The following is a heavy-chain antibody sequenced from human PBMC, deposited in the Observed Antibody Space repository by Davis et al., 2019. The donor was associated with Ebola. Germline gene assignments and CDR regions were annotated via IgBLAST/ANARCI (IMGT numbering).Heavy chain of an antibody. CDR2: IKQDGSEK. CDR3: ARDPGSSWYFMDV. Sequence: GGFLRLSCAASGFTFSSYWMSWVRQAPGKGLEWVANIKQDGSEKYYVDSVKGRFTISRDNAKNSLYLQMNSLRAEDTAVYYCARDPGSSWYFMDVWGKGTTVAVSS. J-gene: IGHJ6*04. V-gene: IGHV3-7*01. D-gene: IGHD6-13*01. CDR1: GFTFSSYW.